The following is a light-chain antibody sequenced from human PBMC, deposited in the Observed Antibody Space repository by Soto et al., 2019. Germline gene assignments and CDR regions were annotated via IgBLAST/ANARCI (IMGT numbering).Light chain of an antibody. CDR2: DVS. CDR1: SSDFGGYNY. CDR3: SSYTSSSTPYV. V-gene: IGLV2-14*01. Sequence: QSVLTQPASVSGSPGQSITISCTGTSSDFGGYNYVSWYQQHPGKAPKLMIYDVSNRPSGVSKRFSGSKSGNTASLTISGLQAEDEADYYCSSYTSSSTPYVFGTGTKVTVL. J-gene: IGLJ1*01.